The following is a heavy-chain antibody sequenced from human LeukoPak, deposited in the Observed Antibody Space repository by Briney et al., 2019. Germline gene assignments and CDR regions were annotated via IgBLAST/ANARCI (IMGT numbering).Heavy chain of an antibody. CDR3: ARLNLGYGYFLEATKRDY. Sequence: GGSLRLSCAASGFTFSKYPMHWVRQAPGKGLEWVAVISYDVGSNTYYADSVKGRFTISRDSSKNTLYLQMNSLRAEDTAVYYCARLNLGYGYFLEATKRDYWGQGTLVTVSS. V-gene: IGHV3-30-3*01. D-gene: IGHD5-18*01. CDR2: ISYDVGSNT. CDR1: GFTFSKYP. J-gene: IGHJ4*02.